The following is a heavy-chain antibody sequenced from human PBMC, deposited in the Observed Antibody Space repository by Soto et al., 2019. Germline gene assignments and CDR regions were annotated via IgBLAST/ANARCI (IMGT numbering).Heavy chain of an antibody. J-gene: IGHJ4*02. CDR1: GFTFNSHT. CDR3: AREVGATGY. Sequence: EVQLVESGGGLVQPGGSLRLSCVASGFTFNSHTMNWVRQAPGKGLEWLSYISDSSSTIYYADSVKGRFNISRDNAKNSRYLQMNSLRVDDTAVYYCAREVGATGYWGQGTLGTVSS. D-gene: IGHD1-26*01. V-gene: IGHV3-48*04. CDR2: ISDSSSTI.